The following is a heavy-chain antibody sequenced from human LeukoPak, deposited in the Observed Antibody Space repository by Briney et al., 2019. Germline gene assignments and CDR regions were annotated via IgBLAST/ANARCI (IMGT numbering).Heavy chain of an antibody. CDR3: ARDGGSGSYSSY. CDR1: GGSISSRSYY. D-gene: IGHD3-10*01. Sequence: SETLSLTCTVSGGSISSRSYYWGWIRQPPGKGLEWIGSLYYSGSTYYNPSLKSRVTISVDTSKNQFSLKLSSVTAADTAVYYCARDGGSGSYSSYWGQGTLVTVSS. CDR2: LYYSGST. V-gene: IGHV4-39*07. J-gene: IGHJ4*02.